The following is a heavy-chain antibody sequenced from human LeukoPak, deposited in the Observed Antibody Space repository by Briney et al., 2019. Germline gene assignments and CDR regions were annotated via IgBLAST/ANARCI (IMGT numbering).Heavy chain of an antibody. Sequence: PSETLSLTCTVSGGSISGYYWSWIRQPPGKGLEWIGEINHSGSTNYNPSLRSRVTISVDTSKNQFSLKLSSVTAADTAVYYCAREPMTTVTTRRAWFDPWGQGTLVTVSS. CDR2: INHSGST. D-gene: IGHD4-17*01. CDR3: AREPMTTVTTRRAWFDP. V-gene: IGHV4-34*01. J-gene: IGHJ5*02. CDR1: GGSISGYY.